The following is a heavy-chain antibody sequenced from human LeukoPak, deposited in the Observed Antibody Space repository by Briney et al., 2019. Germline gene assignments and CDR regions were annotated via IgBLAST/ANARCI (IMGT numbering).Heavy chain of an antibody. V-gene: IGHV4-39*07. D-gene: IGHD6-13*01. CDR2: IFYSGST. Sequence: SETLSLTCTVSGGSISSSSRYWGWIRQPPGKGLEWIGSIFYSGSTNYNPSLKSRVTISVDTSKNQFSLKLSSVTAADTAVYYCARRGSSWKIFDYWGQGTLVTVSS. J-gene: IGHJ4*02. CDR1: GGSISSSSRY. CDR3: ARRGSSWKIFDY.